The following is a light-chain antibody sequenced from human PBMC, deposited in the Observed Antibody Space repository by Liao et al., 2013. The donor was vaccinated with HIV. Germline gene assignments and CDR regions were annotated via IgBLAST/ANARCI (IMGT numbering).Light chain of an antibody. J-gene: IGLJ1*01. CDR1: TLEVKV. CDR3: QVWDSSSDHSYV. Sequence: SYXLTQPPSVSVAPGKTARLPVGETTLEVKVCTGTSRARQAPVLVIYYDSDRPSGIPERFSGSNSGNTATLTISRVEAGDEADYYCQVWDSSSDHSYVFGTGTKVTVL. V-gene: IGLV3-21*01. CDR2: YDS.